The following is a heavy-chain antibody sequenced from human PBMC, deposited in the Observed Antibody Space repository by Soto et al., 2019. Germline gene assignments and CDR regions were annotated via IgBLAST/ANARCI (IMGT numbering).Heavy chain of an antibody. CDR1: GFSFSSYG. CDR3: AAGRWFMDY. J-gene: IGHJ4*02. V-gene: IGHV3-30*03. Sequence: QVQLVESGGGVVQPGRSLRLSCAVSGFSFSSYGMHWVRQAPGKGLEWVAVISYDGSDKYYADSVKGRFTTSRDNSKNTLYLQVNSLTTEDTAVYYCAAGRWFMDYWGQGTLVTVSS. D-gene: IGHD2-8*01. CDR2: ISYDGSDK.